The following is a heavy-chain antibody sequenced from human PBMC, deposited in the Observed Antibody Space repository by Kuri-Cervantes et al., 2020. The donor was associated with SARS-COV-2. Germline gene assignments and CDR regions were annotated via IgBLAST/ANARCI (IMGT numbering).Heavy chain of an antibody. CDR1: GGSISSSSYY. CDR3: AREVYYYDSSRGGPDAGMDV. D-gene: IGHD3-22*01. CDR2: INHSGST. J-gene: IGHJ6*02. V-gene: IGHV4-39*07. Sequence: GSLRLSCTVSGGSISSSSYYWSWIRQPPGKGLEWIGEINHSGSTNYNPSLKSRVTISVDTSKNQFSLKLSSVTAADTAVYYCAREVYYYDSSRGGPDAGMDVWGQGTTVTVSS.